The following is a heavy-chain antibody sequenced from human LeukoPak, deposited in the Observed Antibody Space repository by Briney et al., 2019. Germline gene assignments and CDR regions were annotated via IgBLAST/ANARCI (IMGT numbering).Heavy chain of an antibody. V-gene: IGHV1-8*01. CDR1: GYTFTNYD. CDR2: MNPNSGNT. CDR3: ARGLRREQQLLRAFDY. Sequence: ASVKVSCKASGYTFTNYDINWVRQASGQGLEWMGWMNPNSGNTDSAQKFQGRVTMTSNTSISTAYMELSSLRSEDTAVYYCARGLRREQQLLRAFDYWGQGTPVTVSS. D-gene: IGHD6-13*01. J-gene: IGHJ4*02.